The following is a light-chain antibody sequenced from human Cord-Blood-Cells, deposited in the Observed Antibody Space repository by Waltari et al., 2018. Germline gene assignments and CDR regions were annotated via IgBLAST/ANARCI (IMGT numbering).Light chain of an antibody. CDR1: QSVLYSSTNKKY. Sequence: DIVMTQSPDSLPVSLGERATSHCKSSQSVLYSSTNKKYLAWYQQKPGQPPKLLIYWASTRESGVPDRFSGSGSGTDFTLTISSLQAEDVAVYYCQQYYSTPYTFGQGTKLEIK. CDR3: QQYYSTPYT. CDR2: WAS. J-gene: IGKJ2*01. V-gene: IGKV4-1*01.